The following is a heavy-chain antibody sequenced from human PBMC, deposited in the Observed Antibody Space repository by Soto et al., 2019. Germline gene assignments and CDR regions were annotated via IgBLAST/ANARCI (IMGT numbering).Heavy chain of an antibody. J-gene: IGHJ4*02. CDR1: GFTFSSYA. CDR3: VKHHGGVLSHFRQ. CDR2: ISGSGGTT. V-gene: IGHV3-23*01. D-gene: IGHD3-10*01. Sequence: EVQLLESGGNLVQPGGSLRLSCSASGFTFSSYALTWVRQAPGKGLEWISAISGSGGTTYFADSVKGRFTISRDNSMDTLYLQMNSLTAEDTAVYYCVKHHGGVLSHFRQWGQGTLVTVSS.